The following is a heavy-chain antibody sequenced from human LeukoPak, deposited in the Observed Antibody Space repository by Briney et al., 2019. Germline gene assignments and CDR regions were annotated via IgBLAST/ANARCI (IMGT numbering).Heavy chain of an antibody. J-gene: IGHJ4*02. D-gene: IGHD1-26*01. CDR3: ATGGYGVGGFDY. V-gene: IGHV1-24*01. CDR1: GYTLTELS. CDR2: FYPEDGET. Sequence: ASLKVSCKVSGYTLTELSMHWVRQAPGKGVEWGGGFYPEDGETICAQKLQGRVTMTEDTCTDTAYIELSSLRYEDTAVYYCATGGYGVGGFDYWVQGTLVTVSS.